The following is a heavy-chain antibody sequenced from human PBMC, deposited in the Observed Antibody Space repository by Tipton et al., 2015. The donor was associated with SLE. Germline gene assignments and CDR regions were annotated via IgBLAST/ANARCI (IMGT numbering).Heavy chain of an antibody. D-gene: IGHD4-23*01. V-gene: IGHV4-39*07. CDR1: GGSITSYNHY. Sequence: TLSLTCIVSGGSITSYNHYWGWIRQPPGKGPEWIGSIYFSGNAYYNPSLKSRVTISLDTSKNHFFLNVSSVTAADTAVYYCARERDYGGNWDIWGQGTMVTVSS. CDR3: ARERDYGGNWDI. J-gene: IGHJ3*02. CDR2: IYFSGNA.